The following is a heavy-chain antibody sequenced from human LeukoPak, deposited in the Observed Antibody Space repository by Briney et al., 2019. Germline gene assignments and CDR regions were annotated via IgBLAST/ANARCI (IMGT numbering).Heavy chain of an antibody. CDR2: TYYRSKCYN. CDR1: GDSFCSNSSA. D-gene: IGHD1-26*01. Sequence: SQTLSLTCVVSGDSFCSNSSAWIWIRQSPWRGLEWLGSTYYRSKCYNDYAVSVKSRITINPDTSKNQFSLQLNSVTPEDTAVYFCAREGTVGASPFDCCGQGTLVTVSS. CDR3: AREGTVGASPFDC. J-gene: IGHJ4*02. V-gene: IGHV6-1*01.